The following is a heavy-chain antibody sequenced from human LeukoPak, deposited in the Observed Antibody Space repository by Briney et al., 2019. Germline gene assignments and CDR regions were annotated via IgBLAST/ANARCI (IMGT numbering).Heavy chain of an antibody. Sequence: SETLPLTCTVSGGSISTYYWTWIRQPAGKGLEWIGRIYSSGSTHYNPSLKSRVTMSVDTSKNQFSLKLTSVTAADTAVYYCARLPEKGPVQHWGQGTLVTVSS. CDR2: IYSSGST. J-gene: IGHJ1*01. CDR3: ARLPEKGPVQH. V-gene: IGHV4-4*07. CDR1: GGSISTYY.